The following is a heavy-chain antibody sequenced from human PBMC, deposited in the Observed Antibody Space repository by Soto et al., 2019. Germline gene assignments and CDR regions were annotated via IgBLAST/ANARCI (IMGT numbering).Heavy chain of an antibody. CDR1: GFTFSSYG. V-gene: IGHV3-33*01. CDR3: ARDAGGVVPVNYYYYFMDV. J-gene: IGHJ6*03. CDR2: IWFDGRNK. Sequence: GGSLRLSCAASGFTFSSYGMHWVRQAPGKGLEWVAVIWFDGRNKYYADSVKGRFTISRDNSKNTLYLQMNGLRAEDTAVYYCARDAGGVVPVNYYYYFMDVWGKGTTVTVSS. D-gene: IGHD3-10*01.